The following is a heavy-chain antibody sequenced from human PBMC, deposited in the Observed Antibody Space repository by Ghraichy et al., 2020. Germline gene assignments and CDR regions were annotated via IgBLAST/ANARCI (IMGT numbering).Heavy chain of an antibody. CDR2: SNPNSGGT. D-gene: IGHD6-19*01. CDR3: ARLYSSGWYGR. Sequence: GRGGPGQGREWMGWSNPNSGGTNYAQKFQGRVNMTRDTSISTAYMELSRLRSDDTAVYYCARLYSSGWYGRWGQGTLVTVSS. J-gene: IGHJ4*01. V-gene: IGHV1-2*02.